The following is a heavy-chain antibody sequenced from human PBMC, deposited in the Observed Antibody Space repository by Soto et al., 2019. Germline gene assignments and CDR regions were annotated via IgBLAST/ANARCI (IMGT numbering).Heavy chain of an antibody. Sequence: PGGSLRLSCAASGFNFSSSAMTWVRQPPGKGLEWVSAIGTAGETNYPGSGKGRLTIVRENAENSWYFQMPSLRAGDTAVYDCARAAVPDAFDIWAQGTMVTVSS. D-gene: IGHD6-13*01. V-gene: IGHV3-13*01. CDR2: IGTAGET. CDR3: ARAAVPDAFDI. J-gene: IGHJ3*02. CDR1: GFNFSSSA.